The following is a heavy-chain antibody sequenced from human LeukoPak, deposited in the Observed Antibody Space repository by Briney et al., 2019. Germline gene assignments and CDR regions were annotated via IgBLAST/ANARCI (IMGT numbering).Heavy chain of an antibody. CDR2: ISGSGGST. D-gene: IGHD3-16*01. CDR1: GFTFSILD. J-gene: IGHJ4*02. CDR3: AKDTRGGLGSGGAVDY. V-gene: IGHV3-23*01. Sequence: GGSLRLSCAASGFTFSILDMSWVRQAPGKGLEWVSAISGSGGSTYYADSVKGRFTISRDNSKNTPYLQMNSLRAEDTAVYYCAKDTRGGLGSGGAVDYWGQGTLVTVSS.